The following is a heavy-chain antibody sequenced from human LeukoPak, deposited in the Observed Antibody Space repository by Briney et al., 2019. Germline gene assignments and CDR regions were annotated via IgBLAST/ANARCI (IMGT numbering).Heavy chain of an antibody. CDR2: IYYSGST. CDR3: VSIAADGLGQGKFDP. D-gene: IGHD6-13*01. V-gene: IGHV4-39*07. J-gene: IGHJ5*02. Sequence: SETLSLTCTVSGGSISSSSYYWGWIRQPPGKGLEWIGSIYYSGSTYYNPSLKSRVTISVDTSKNQFSLKLSSVTAADTAVYYCVSIAADGLGQGKFDPWGQGTLVTVSS. CDR1: GGSISSSSYY.